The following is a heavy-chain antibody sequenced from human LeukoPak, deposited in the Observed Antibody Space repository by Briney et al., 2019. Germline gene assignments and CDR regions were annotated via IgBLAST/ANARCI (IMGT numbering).Heavy chain of an antibody. J-gene: IGHJ5*02. Sequence: ASVKVSCKASGYTFTSYGISWVRQDPGQGLEWMGWISAYNGNTNYAQKLQGRVTMTTDTSTSTAYMELRSLRSDDTAVYYCAREIEYCTNGVCFPWFDPWGQGTLVTVSS. V-gene: IGHV1-18*01. D-gene: IGHD2-8*01. CDR2: ISAYNGNT. CDR3: AREIEYCTNGVCFPWFDP. CDR1: GYTFTSYG.